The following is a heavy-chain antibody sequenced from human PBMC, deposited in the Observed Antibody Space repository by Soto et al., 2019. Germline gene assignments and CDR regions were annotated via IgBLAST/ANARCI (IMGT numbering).Heavy chain of an antibody. Sequence: ASVKVSCKASGYTFTSYAMHWVRQAPGQRLEWMGWINAGNGNTKYSQKFQGRVTITRDTSASTAYMELSSLKSEDTAVYFCARGWPSMIAVLTAPPFDCWGQGTLVTVSA. CDR1: GYTFTSYA. V-gene: IGHV1-3*01. J-gene: IGHJ4*02. D-gene: IGHD3-22*01. CDR3: ARGWPSMIAVLTAPPFDC. CDR2: INAGNGNT.